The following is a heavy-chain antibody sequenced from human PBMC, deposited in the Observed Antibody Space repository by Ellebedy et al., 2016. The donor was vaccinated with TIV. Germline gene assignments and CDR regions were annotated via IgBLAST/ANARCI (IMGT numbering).Heavy chain of an antibody. J-gene: IGHJ5*02. CDR1: GFSFRSYW. CDR2: IYQDGSTQ. D-gene: IGHD3-16*01. V-gene: IGHV3-7*01. Sequence: GESLKISCVASGFSFRSYWMSWVRQAPGKGLEWVANIYQDGSTQYYVDSVKGRFTIPRDNAKNSRLLQMNSLRVEDTAVYYCARRGSYGDYAVQVNSWFDRWGRGTLVSVSS. CDR3: ARRGSYGDYAVQVNSWFDR.